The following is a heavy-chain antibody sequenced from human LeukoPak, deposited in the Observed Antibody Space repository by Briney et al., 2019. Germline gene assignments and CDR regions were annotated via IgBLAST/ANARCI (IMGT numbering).Heavy chain of an antibody. CDR1: GYTFTGYY. CDR3: ARGLSSGYYPDY. J-gene: IGHJ4*02. CDR2: INLNSGGT. Sequence: ASVKVSCKASGYTFTGYYIHWVRQAPGQGLEWMGWINLNSGGTNYAQKFQDRVTMTRDTSITTAYMELSRLRFDDTALYYCARGLSSGYYPDYWGQGTLVTVSS. D-gene: IGHD3-22*01. V-gene: IGHV1-2*02.